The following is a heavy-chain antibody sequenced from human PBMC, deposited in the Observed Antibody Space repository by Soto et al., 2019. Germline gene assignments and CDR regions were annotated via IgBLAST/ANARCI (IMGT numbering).Heavy chain of an antibody. CDR3: ARDPAPRYIVVANSRFDP. D-gene: IGHD2-15*01. CDR1: GGSFSDYY. CDR2: INHSGST. V-gene: IGHV4-34*01. Sequence: SETLSLTCVVYGGSFSDYYWSWIRQPPGKGLEWIGEINHSGSTNYNPSLKSRVTISVDTSKNQFSLKLSSVTAADTAVYYCARDPAPRYIVVANSRFDPWGQGTLVTVSS. J-gene: IGHJ5*02.